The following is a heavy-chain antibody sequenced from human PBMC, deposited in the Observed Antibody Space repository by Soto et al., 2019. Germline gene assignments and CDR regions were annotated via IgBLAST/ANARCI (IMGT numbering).Heavy chain of an antibody. CDR2: ISYDGSNK. D-gene: IGHD1-26*01. CDR1: GFTFSSYG. J-gene: IGHJ3*02. CDR3: VARGLGSDAFDI. Sequence: QVQLVESGGGVVQPGRSLRLSCAASGFTFSSYGMHWVRQAPGKGLEWVAVISYDGSNKYYADSVKGRFTISRDNSKNTLYLQMNSLRAEDTAVYYCVARGLGSDAFDIWGQGTMVTVSS. V-gene: IGHV3-30*03.